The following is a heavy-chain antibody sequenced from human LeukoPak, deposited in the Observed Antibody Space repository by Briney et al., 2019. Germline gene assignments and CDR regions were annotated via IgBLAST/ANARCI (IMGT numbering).Heavy chain of an antibody. J-gene: IGHJ6*03. CDR1: GFTFNSYG. CDR3: ARERKELRYYYYYYYYMDV. Sequence: GGSLRLSCAASGFTFNSYGMHWVRQAPGKGLEWVSSISSSRSYIYYADSVKGRFTISRDNAKNSLFLQMNSLRAEDTAVYYCARERKELRYYYYYYYYMDVWGKGTTVTVSS. CDR2: ISSSRSYI. D-gene: IGHD5-12*01. V-gene: IGHV3-21*01.